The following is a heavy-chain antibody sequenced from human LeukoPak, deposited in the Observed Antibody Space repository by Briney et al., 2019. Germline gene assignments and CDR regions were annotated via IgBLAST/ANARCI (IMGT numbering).Heavy chain of an antibody. CDR2: IGGSGANT. CDR1: GYTFSSYA. CDR3: ARGRSGYGPFDAFDI. Sequence: TGGSLRLSCTASGYTFSSYAMTWVRQAPGEGLEWVSAIGGSGANTYYADSVKGRFAASRDNSKDTLYLQMRSLRAEDTAVYYCARGRSGYGPFDAFDIWGHGTWVTVSS. V-gene: IGHV3-23*01. D-gene: IGHD3-22*01. J-gene: IGHJ3*02.